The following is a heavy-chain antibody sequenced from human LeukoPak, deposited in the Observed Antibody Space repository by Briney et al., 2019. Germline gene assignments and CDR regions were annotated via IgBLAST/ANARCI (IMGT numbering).Heavy chain of an antibody. D-gene: IGHD3-16*01. V-gene: IGHV1-24*01. CDR3: ATVALYDYVWGSYYA. CDR1: GYTLTELS. Sequence: ASVKVSCKVSGYTLTELSMHWVRQAPGKGLERMGGFDPEDGETIYAQKFQGRVTMTEDTSTDTAYMELSSLRSEDTAVYYCATVALYDYVWGSYYAWGQGTLVTVSS. J-gene: IGHJ5*02. CDR2: FDPEDGET.